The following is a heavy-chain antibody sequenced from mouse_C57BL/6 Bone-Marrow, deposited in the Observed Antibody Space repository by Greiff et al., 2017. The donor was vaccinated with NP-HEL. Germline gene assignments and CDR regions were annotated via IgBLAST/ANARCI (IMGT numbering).Heavy chain of an antibody. CDR1: GYTFTSYW. J-gene: IGHJ1*03. Sequence: QVQLQQPGAELVRPGTSVKLSCKASGYTFTSYWMHWVKQRPGQGLEWIGVIDPSDSYTNYNQKFKGKATLTVDTSSSTAYMQLSSLTSEDSAVYYCARIYYYGSSSLRYFDVWGTGTTVTVSS. V-gene: IGHV1-59*01. CDR2: IDPSDSYT. CDR3: ARIYYYGSSSLRYFDV. D-gene: IGHD1-1*01.